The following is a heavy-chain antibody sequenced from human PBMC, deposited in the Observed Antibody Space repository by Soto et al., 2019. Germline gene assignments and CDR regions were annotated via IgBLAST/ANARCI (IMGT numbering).Heavy chain of an antibody. J-gene: IGHJ6*02. CDR1: GFTFSSYA. V-gene: IGHV3-23*01. CDR3: AKDLSDYSAPYYYGMDV. CDR2: ISGSGGST. D-gene: IGHD4-17*01. Sequence: GGSLRLSCAASGFTFSSYAMSWVRQAPGKGLEWVSAISGSGGSTYYADSVKGRFTISRDNSKNTLYLQMNSLRAEDTAVYYCAKDLSDYSAPYYYGMDVWGQGTTVTVSS.